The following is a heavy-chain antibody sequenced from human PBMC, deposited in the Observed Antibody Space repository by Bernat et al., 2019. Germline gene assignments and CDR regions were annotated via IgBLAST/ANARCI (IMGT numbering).Heavy chain of an antibody. J-gene: IGHJ4*02. CDR3: AKAQTIGSARWSDY. Sequence: EVQLVESGGGLIQPGGSLRLSCAASGFTFSTYAMSWVRQAPGKGLEWVSTVSGSGGSTYYADSGKGWFTISRDKSKNTLYLEMNNLRAEDTAVYYCAKAQTIGSARWSDYWGQGTLVTVSS. D-gene: IGHD2-2*01. V-gene: IGHV3-23*04. CDR1: GFTFSTYA. CDR2: VSGSGGST.